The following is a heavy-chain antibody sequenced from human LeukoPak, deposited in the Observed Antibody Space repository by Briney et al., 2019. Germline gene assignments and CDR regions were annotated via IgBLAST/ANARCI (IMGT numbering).Heavy chain of an antibody. J-gene: IGHJ4*02. CDR3: AKDLQGIVGATTTFDY. V-gene: IGHV3-30*04. CDR1: GFTFSSYA. D-gene: IGHD1-26*01. Sequence: GGSLRLSCAASGFTFSSYAMHWVRQAPGKGLEWVAVISYDGSNKYYADSVKGRFTISRDNSKNTLYLQMNSLRADDTAIYYCAKDLQGIVGATTTFDYWGQGTLATVSS. CDR2: ISYDGSNK.